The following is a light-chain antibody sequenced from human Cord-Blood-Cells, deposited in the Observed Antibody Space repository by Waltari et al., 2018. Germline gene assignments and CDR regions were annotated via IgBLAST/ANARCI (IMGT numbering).Light chain of an antibody. CDR3: SSYTSSSTLV. CDR2: DVS. CDR1: SSDVGGYNY. J-gene: IGLJ2*01. V-gene: IGLV2-14*04. Sequence: SGSPGQSIHISCTGTSSDVGGYNYVSWYQQHPGKAPKLMIYDVSNRPSGVSNRFSGSKSGNTVSLTISGLQAEDEADYYCSSYTSSSTLVFGGGTKLTVL.